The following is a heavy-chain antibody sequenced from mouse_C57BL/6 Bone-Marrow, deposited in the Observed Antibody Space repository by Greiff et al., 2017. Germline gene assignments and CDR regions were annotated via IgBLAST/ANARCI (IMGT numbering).Heavy chain of an antibody. V-gene: IGHV1-64*01. CDR3: ARGFVRGYFDV. J-gene: IGHJ1*03. Sequence: QVQLKQPGAELVKPGASVKLSCKASGYTFTSYWMHWVKQRPGQGLEWIGMIHPNSGSTNYNEKFKSKATLTVDKSSSTAYMQLSSLTSEDSAVYYCARGFVRGYFDVWGTGTTVTVSS. CDR2: IHPNSGST. CDR1: GYTFTSYW.